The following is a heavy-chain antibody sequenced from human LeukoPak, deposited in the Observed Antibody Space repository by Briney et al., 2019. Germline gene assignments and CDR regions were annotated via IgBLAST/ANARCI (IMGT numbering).Heavy chain of an antibody. V-gene: IGHV3-48*01. CDR1: GFTFIRYS. CDR3: ARDQYYAFDI. CDR2: ISSDSTT. Sequence: GGSLRLSCAAAGFTFIRYSMNWVRQAPGKGLEWISQISSDSTTYYAGSVKGRFTISRDNAKNLLSLQMNSLRAEDTAVYYCARDQYYAFDIWGQGTMVTVSS. D-gene: IGHD2/OR15-2a*01. J-gene: IGHJ3*02.